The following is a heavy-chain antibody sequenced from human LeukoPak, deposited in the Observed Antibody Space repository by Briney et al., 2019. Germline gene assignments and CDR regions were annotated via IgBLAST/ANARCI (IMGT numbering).Heavy chain of an antibody. Sequence: SETLSLTCTVSGYSISSGYYWGRIRQPPGKGLEWIGYIYYSGSTNYNPSLKSRVTISVDTSKNQFSLKLSSVTAADTAVYYCASTHYDSSGYFITYYFDYWGQGTLVTVSS. CDR2: IYYSGST. J-gene: IGHJ4*02. CDR1: GYSISSGYY. CDR3: ASTHYDSSGYFITYYFDY. D-gene: IGHD3-22*01. V-gene: IGHV4-61*01.